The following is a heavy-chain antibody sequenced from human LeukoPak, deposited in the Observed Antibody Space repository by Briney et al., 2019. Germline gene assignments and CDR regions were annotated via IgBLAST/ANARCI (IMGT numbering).Heavy chain of an antibody. Sequence: SETLSLTCTVSGGSISSYYWSWLRQPPGKGLEWIGYIYYSGSTNYNPSLKSRVTISVDTSKNQFSLKLSSVTAADTAVYYCARGGSTMVRGVINYYYYYMDVWGKGTTVTVSS. D-gene: IGHD3-10*01. CDR3: ARGGSTMVRGVINYYYYYMDV. CDR1: GGSISSYY. V-gene: IGHV4-59*01. J-gene: IGHJ6*03. CDR2: IYYSGST.